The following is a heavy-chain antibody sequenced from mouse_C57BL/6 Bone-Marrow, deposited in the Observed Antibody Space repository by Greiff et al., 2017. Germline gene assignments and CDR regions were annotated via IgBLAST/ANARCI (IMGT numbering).Heavy chain of an antibody. CDR2: SRNKANDYTT. Sequence: EVKVVEPGGGLVQSGRSLRLSCATSGFTFSDFYMEWVRQAPGRGLEWIAASRNKANDYTTEYSASVKGRFIVSRDTSQSILYLQMNALRAEDTAIYYCARDSVVATRYFDVWGTGTTVTGAS. V-gene: IGHV7-1*01. J-gene: IGHJ1*03. CDR1: GFTFSDFY. D-gene: IGHD1-1*01. CDR3: ARDSVVATRYFDV.